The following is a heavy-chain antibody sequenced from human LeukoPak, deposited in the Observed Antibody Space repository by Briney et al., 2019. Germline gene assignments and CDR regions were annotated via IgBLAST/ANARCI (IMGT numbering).Heavy chain of an antibody. CDR3: ARGGDFWSGYPLFDWFVP. CDR1: GFTFSSYW. Sequence: PRGSLTLPCAASGFTFSSYWMSWVRQAPGKGLEWVANIKQGGSEKYYVDSVKGRFTMTRDNAKNSLYLQMNSLRAEDTAVYYCARGGDFWSGYPLFDWFVPWGERDPGTVSS. CDR2: IKQGGSEK. D-gene: IGHD3-3*01. V-gene: IGHV3-7*01. J-gene: IGHJ5*02.